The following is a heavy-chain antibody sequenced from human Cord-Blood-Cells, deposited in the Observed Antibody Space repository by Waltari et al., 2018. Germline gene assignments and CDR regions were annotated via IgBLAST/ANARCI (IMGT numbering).Heavy chain of an antibody. Sequence: EVQLLESGGGLVQPGGSLRLSCAASGFTFSSYAMSWVRQAPGKGLEWVSAISGSGGSTYYADSVKGRFTSSRDNSKNTLYLQMNSLRAEDTAVYYCAKSPLGYPSFDYWGQGTLVTVSS. J-gene: IGHJ4*02. CDR1: GFTFSSYA. D-gene: IGHD3-16*01. CDR2: ISGSGGST. CDR3: AKSPLGYPSFDY. V-gene: IGHV3-23*01.